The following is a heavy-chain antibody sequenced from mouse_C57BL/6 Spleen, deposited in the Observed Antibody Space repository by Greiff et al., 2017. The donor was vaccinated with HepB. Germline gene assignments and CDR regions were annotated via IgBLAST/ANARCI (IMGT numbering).Heavy chain of an antibody. V-gene: IGHV1-37*01. D-gene: IGHD2-4*01. CDR2: INPYNGDT. CDR3: ASPSIYYDYDGWFAY. CDR1: GYSFTGYF. Sequence: EVMLVESGPELVKPGASVKISCKASGYSFTGYFMNWVKQSHGKSLEWIGRINPYNGDTFYNQKFKGKATLTVDKSSSTAHMELLSLTSEDFAVYYCASPSIYYDYDGWFAYWGQGTLVTVSA. J-gene: IGHJ3*01.